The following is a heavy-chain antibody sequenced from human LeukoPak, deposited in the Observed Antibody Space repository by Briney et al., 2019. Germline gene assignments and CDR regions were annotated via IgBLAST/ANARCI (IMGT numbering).Heavy chain of an antibody. CDR2: ISSSSSYI. Sequence: PGGSLRLSCAASGFTFSSYSMNWVRQAPGKELEWVSSISSSSSYIYYADSVKGRFTISRDNAKNSLYLQMNSLRAEDTAVYYCAIDSSGLVDYWGQGTLVTVSS. V-gene: IGHV3-21*01. D-gene: IGHD3-22*01. CDR1: GFTFSSYS. CDR3: AIDSSGLVDY. J-gene: IGHJ4*02.